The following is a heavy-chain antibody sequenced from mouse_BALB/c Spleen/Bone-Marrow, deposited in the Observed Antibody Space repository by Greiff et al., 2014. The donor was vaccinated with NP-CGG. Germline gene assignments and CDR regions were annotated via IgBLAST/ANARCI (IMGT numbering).Heavy chain of an antibody. CDR1: GYTFTSYY. D-gene: IGHD1-2*01. Sequence: VQLVESGAELVKPGTSVKLSCKASGYTFTSYYIYWVKQRPGQGLKWIGKINPSNGGTNFNEKFKSKATLTVDKSSSTAYMQLSSLTSEDSAVYYCTRLSLLRGYFDYWGQGTTLTVS. CDR3: TRLSLLRGYFDY. V-gene: IGHV1-53*01. CDR2: INPSNGGT. J-gene: IGHJ2*01.